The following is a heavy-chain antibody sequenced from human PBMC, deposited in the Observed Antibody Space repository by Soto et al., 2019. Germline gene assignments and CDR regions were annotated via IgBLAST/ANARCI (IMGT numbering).Heavy chain of an antibody. CDR3: AKRLDTXYYDSSGYYFQAYYFDY. J-gene: IGHJ4*02. D-gene: IGHD3-22*01. Sequence: GGSLRLSCAASGFTFSSYAMSWVRQAPGKGLEWVSAISGSGGSTYYADSVKGRFTISRDNSKNTLYLQMNSLRAEDTAVYYCAKRLDTXYYDSSGYYFQAYYFDYWGQGTLVTVSS. CDR1: GFTFSSYA. CDR2: ISGSGGST. V-gene: IGHV3-23*01.